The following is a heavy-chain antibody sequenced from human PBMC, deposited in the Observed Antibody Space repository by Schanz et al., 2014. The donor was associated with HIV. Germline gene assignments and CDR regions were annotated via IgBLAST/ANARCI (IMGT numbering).Heavy chain of an antibody. D-gene: IGHD6-13*01. J-gene: IGHJ4*02. CDR3: AREYSSWNRYFDL. CDR2: ISAHTGNT. V-gene: IGHV1-18*01. CDR1: GYSFTNYD. Sequence: QVRLVQSRGEVKKPGASVTVSCRASGYSFTNYDVSWVRQAPGQGLEWLGWISAHTGNTNYAQKFQGRVTMTTDSSTSTAFMELRSLTSDDTAVYYCAREYSSWNRYFDLWGRGTLVTVSP.